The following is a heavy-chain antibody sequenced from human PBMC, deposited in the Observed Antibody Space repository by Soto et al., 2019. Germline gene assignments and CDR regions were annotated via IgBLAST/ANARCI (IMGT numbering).Heavy chain of an antibody. J-gene: IGHJ6*02. CDR3: ARALGYCISTSCYEGAGYYYYGMDV. CDR2: INAGNGNT. CDR1: GITYSPYA. Sequence: ASVKVSCKASGITYSPYAIHWVRQVPGQRLEWMGWINAGNGNTKYAQKFQGRVTITTDESTSTAYMELSSLRSEDTAVYYCARALGYCISTSCYEGAGYYYYGMDVWGQGTTVTVSS. V-gene: IGHV1-3*01. D-gene: IGHD2-2*01.